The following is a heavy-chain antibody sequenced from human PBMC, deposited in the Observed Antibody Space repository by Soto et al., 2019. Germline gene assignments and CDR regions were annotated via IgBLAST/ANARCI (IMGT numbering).Heavy chain of an antibody. CDR2: MSHSGGT. CDR1: GGFVTSGSYY. J-gene: IGHJ3*02. V-gene: IGHV4-34*01. Sequence: QVQLQQWGAGLLKPSETLSLTCAVYGGFVTSGSYYWSWIRQPPGQGLGWLGEMSHSGGTHFNPSLKSRVTISVDTSKNQFTLKMSSVTAADTALYYCARVERGTATTVVDAFDIWGPGTMVTVSS. D-gene: IGHD1-1*01. CDR3: ARVERGTATTVVDAFDI.